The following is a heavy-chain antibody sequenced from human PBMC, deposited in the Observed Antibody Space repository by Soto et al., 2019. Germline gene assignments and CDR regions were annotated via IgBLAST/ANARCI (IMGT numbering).Heavy chain of an antibody. D-gene: IGHD3-22*01. J-gene: IGHJ4*02. V-gene: IGHV4-59*01. CDR2: IYYSGST. Sequence: SETLSLTCTVSGGSISSYYWSWIRQPPGKGLEWIGYIYYSGSTNYNPSLKSRVTISVDTSKNQFSLKLSSVTAADTAVYYCARVMRYDSSGSRGYYVDVWGEGALVSVSS. CDR3: ARVMRYDSSGSRGYYVDV. CDR1: GGSISSYY.